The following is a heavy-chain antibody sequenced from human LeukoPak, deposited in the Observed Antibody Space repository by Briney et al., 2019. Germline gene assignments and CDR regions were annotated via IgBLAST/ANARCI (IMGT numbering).Heavy chain of an antibody. Sequence: ASVKVPCKVSGYTLTELSMHWVRQAPGKGLEWMGGFDPEDGETIYAQKFQGRVTMTEDTSTDTAYMELSSLRSEDTAVYYCASPQYGGYSILAFDIWGQGTMVTASS. V-gene: IGHV1-24*01. J-gene: IGHJ3*02. CDR2: FDPEDGET. CDR1: GYTLTELS. D-gene: IGHD3-22*01. CDR3: ASPQYGGYSILAFDI.